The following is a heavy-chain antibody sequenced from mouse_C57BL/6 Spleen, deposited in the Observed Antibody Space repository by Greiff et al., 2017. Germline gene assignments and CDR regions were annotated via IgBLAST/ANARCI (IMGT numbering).Heavy chain of an antibody. CDR3: TRKDYGSSWFAD. D-gene: IGHD2-1*01. CDR2: IDPETGGT. Sequence: VQLQQSGAELVRPGASVTLSCKASGYTFTDYEMHWVKQTPVHGLEWIGAIDPETGGTAYNQKFKGKAILTADKSSSTAYMELRSLTSEDSAVYYCTRKDYGSSWFADWGQGTLVTVSA. CDR1: GYTFTDYE. J-gene: IGHJ3*01. V-gene: IGHV1-15*01.